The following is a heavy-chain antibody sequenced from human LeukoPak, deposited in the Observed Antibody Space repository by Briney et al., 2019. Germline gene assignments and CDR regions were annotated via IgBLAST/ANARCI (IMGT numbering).Heavy chain of an antibody. V-gene: IGHV4-31*03. Sequence: SETLSLTCTVSGGSISSGGYYWSWIRQHPGKGLEWIGYIYYSGSTYYSPSLKSRVTISVDTSKNQFSLKLSSVTAADTAVYYCARGHPAYLWFGELGYFDYWGQGTLVTVSS. CDR2: IYYSGST. CDR1: GGSISSGGYY. J-gene: IGHJ4*02. D-gene: IGHD3-10*01. CDR3: ARGHPAYLWFGELGYFDY.